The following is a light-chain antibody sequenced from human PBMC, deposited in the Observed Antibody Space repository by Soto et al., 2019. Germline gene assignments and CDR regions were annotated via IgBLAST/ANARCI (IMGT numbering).Light chain of an antibody. J-gene: IGKJ3*01. V-gene: IGKV1-39*01. CDR2: SAS. Sequence: DIQMTQSPFSLSASVGDRVTITCRASQFINTFLNWYQQKPGKAPNLLIYSASSLRSGVPSRFSGCASGTDFTLTISSLQPEDFATYYCQQSYDTPRTFGPGTKIEI. CDR1: QFINTF. CDR3: QQSYDTPRT.